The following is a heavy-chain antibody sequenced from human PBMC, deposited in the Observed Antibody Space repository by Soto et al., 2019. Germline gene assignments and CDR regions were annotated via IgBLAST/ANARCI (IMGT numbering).Heavy chain of an antibody. CDR3: APIRLTYYYPSGGSMEV. V-gene: IGHV2-26*01. CDR2: IFSSDEK. D-gene: IGHD3-10*01. Sequence: GPTLVNPTETVTLTCTVSGFSLYNDRIGVSWIRQPPGKALEWLARIFSSDEKFYTTSLRGRLTISKDPSTSQVVLTFTNLDPGETATYYAAPIRLTYYYPSGGSMEVFGQVTRIVVCS. CDR1: GFSLYNDRIG. J-gene: IGHJ6*01.